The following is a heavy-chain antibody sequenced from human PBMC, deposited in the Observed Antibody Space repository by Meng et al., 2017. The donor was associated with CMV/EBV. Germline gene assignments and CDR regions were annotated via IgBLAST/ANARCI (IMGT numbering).Heavy chain of an antibody. CDR1: GGTFSSYT. Sequence: LVKVSCKASGGTFSSYTISWVRQAPGQGLEWMGRIIPILGIANYAQKFQGRVTITADKSTSTAYMELSSLRSEDTAVYYCARGLRDRGVRYYGMDVWGQGTTVPSP. J-gene: IGHJ6*02. D-gene: IGHD3-10*01. CDR3: ARGLRDRGVRYYGMDV. CDR2: IIPILGIA. V-gene: IGHV1-69*02.